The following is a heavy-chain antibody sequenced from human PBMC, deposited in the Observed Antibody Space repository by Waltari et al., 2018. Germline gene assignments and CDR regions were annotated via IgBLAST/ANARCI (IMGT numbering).Heavy chain of an antibody. D-gene: IGHD6-19*01. CDR2: ISGGGSTT. V-gene: IGHV3-23*04. J-gene: IGHJ3*02. CDR1: GLRFSSYA. Sequence: EVQLVESGGGLVQPGGSLRLSCSASGLRFSSYAMSWVRQAPGKGLEWVSVISGGGSTTYYADSVRGRFTMSRDNSKNTLCLQMNSLRAEDTAVYYCAKDSGYSSGWYGDGFDIWGQGTMVTVSS. CDR3: AKDSGYSSGWYGDGFDI.